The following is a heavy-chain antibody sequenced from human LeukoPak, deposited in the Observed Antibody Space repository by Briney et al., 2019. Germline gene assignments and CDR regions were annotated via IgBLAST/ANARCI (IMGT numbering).Heavy chain of an antibody. D-gene: IGHD1-1*01. J-gene: IGHJ5*02. CDR3: ARRTTRGNWFDP. CDR1: GGTFSSYA. Sequence: GASVKVSCKASGGTFSSYAISWVRQAPGQGLEWMGGIIPIFGTANYAQKFQGRVTITADKSTSTAYMELSSLRSEDTAVHYCARRTTRGNWFDPWGQGTLVTVSS. V-gene: IGHV1-69*06. CDR2: IIPIFGTA.